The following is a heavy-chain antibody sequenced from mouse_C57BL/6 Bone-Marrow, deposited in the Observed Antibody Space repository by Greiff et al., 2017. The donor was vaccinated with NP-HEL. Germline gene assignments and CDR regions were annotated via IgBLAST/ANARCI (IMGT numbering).Heavy chain of an antibody. D-gene: IGHD2-4*01. CDR3: ARQDYVYFDV. CDR1: GFTFSDYG. Sequence: EVKLMESGGGLVQPGGSLKLSCAASGFTFSDYGMAWVRQAPRKGPEWVAFISNLAYSIYYADTVTGRFTISRENAKNTLYLEMSSLRSEDTAMYYCARQDYVYFDVWGTGTTVTVSS. CDR2: ISNLAYSI. J-gene: IGHJ1*03. V-gene: IGHV5-15*01.